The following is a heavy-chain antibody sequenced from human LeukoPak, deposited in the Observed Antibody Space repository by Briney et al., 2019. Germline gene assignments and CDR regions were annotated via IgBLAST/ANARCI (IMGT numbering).Heavy chain of an antibody. J-gene: IGHJ5*02. CDR3: AKSYGYSYGYLWFDP. D-gene: IGHD5-18*01. V-gene: IGHV3-23*01. CDR2: ISGSDGST. Sequence: GGSLRLSCAASGFTFSSYAMSWVRQAPGKGLEWVSAISGSDGSTYYADSVKGRFTISRDNSKNTLYLQMNSLRAEDTAVYYCAKSYGYSYGYLWFDPWGQGTLVTVSS. CDR1: GFTFSSYA.